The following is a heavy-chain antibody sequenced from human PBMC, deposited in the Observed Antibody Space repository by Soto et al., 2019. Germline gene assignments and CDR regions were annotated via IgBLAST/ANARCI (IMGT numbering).Heavy chain of an antibody. V-gene: IGHV4-31*03. J-gene: IGHJ6*02. CDR2: IYSSGST. CDR3: TRANGDSSIYYYGMDV. Sequence: PSETLSLTCTVSGGSISSGNYYWTWIRQHTGKGLEWIGYIYSSGSTYYNPSLKSRVTISVDTSKNQFSLKLSAVTAADTAVYYLTRANGDSSIYYYGMDVWGQGTTVTVSS. CDR1: GGSISSGNYY. D-gene: IGHD4-17*01.